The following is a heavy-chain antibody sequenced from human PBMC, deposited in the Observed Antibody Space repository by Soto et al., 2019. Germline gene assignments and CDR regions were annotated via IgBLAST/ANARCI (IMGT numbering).Heavy chain of an antibody. D-gene: IGHD3-3*01. V-gene: IGHV1-8*01. CDR2: MNPNSGNT. CDR3: ARGFRSGYREYYYYYGMDV. Sequence: XSVKVSCKASGCPFTSYDINWVRQATGQGLEWMGWMNPNSGNTGYAQKFQGRVTMTRNTSISTAYMELSSLRSEDTAVYYCARGFRSGYREYYYYYGMDVWGQGTTVTVSS. J-gene: IGHJ6*02. CDR1: GCPFTSYD.